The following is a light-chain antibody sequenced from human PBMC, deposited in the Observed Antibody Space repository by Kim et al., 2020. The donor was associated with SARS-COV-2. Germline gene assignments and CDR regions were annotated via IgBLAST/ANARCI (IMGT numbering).Light chain of an antibody. CDR1: SSNIGAGYD. V-gene: IGLV1-40*01. J-gene: IGLJ1*01. Sequence: VTISCPGSSSNIGAGYDVHWYQQLPGTAPKLLIYGNSNRPSGVPDRFSGSKSGTSASLAITGLQAEDEADYYCQSYDNSLSGSYVFGTGTKVTVL. CDR2: GNS. CDR3: QSYDNSLSGSYV.